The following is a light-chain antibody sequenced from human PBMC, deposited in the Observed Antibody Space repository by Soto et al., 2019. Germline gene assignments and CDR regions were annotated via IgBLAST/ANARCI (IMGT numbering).Light chain of an antibody. J-gene: IGKJ5*01. CDR3: QQYNNWPPIT. V-gene: IGKV3D-15*01. Sequence: IVLTQSPGTLSLSPGDRATLSCRASHSMSNSNLAWYQHKPGQAPRLLIYGASNRATGIPARFSGSGSGTEFTLTISSLQSEDFAVYYCQQYNNWPPITFGQGTRLEIK. CDR2: GAS. CDR1: HSMSNSN.